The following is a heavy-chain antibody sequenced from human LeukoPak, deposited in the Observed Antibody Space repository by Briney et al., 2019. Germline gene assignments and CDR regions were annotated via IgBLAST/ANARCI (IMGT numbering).Heavy chain of an antibody. CDR1: GGSISSGGYS. CDR2: IYHSGST. D-gene: IGHD3-3*01. V-gene: IGHV4-30-2*01. J-gene: IGHJ4*02. CDR3: ALGGVTIFGGFDY. Sequence: SEALSLTCAVSGGSISSGGYSWSWIRQPPGKGLEWIGYIYHSGSTYYNPSLKSRVTISVDRSKNQFSLKLSSVTAADTAVYYCALGGVTIFGGFDYWGQGTLVTVSS.